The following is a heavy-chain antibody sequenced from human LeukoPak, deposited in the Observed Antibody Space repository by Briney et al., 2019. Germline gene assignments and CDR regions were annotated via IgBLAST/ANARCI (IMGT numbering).Heavy chain of an antibody. V-gene: IGHV1-24*01. CDR1: GYTLTELS. J-gene: IGHJ1*01. CDR2: FDPEDGET. CDR3: ARGAKQWLVEYFQH. D-gene: IGHD6-19*01. Sequence: ASVKVSCKVSGYTLTELSMHWVRQAPGKGLEWMGGFDPEDGETIYAQKLQGRVTMTTDTSTSTAYMELRSLRSDDTAVYYCARGAKQWLVEYFQHWGQGTLVTVSS.